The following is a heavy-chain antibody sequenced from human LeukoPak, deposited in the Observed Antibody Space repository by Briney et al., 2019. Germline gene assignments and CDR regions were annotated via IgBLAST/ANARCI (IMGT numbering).Heavy chain of an antibody. Sequence: GGSLRLSCAASGFTFSSYAMSWVRQAPGKGLEWVANIKNDGTVKNYVDSVKGRFTISRDNAKSSLYLQMNSLRAEDTAVYYCAKDSYSKGDYWGQGVLVTVSS. CDR3: AKDSYSKGDY. CDR2: IKNDGTVK. CDR1: GFTFSSYA. D-gene: IGHD6-13*01. J-gene: IGHJ4*02. V-gene: IGHV3-7*01.